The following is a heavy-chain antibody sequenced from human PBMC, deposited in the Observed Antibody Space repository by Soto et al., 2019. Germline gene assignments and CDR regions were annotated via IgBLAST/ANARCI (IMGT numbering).Heavy chain of an antibody. Sequence: SETLSLTCTVSGGSISSYYWSWIRQPAGKGLEWIGRIYTSVSTNYNPSLKSRVTMSVDTSKNQFSLKLSSVTAADTAVYYCARAYRYCSGGSCYSSQVDNWFDPWGQATLVPVSS. J-gene: IGHJ5*02. CDR2: IYTSVST. CDR1: GGSISSYY. D-gene: IGHD2-15*01. CDR3: ARAYRYCSGGSCYSSQVDNWFDP. V-gene: IGHV4-4*07.